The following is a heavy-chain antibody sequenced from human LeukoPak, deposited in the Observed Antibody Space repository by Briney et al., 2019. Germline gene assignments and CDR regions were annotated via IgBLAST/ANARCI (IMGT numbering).Heavy chain of an antibody. CDR1: GGTFSSYA. J-gene: IGHJ6*03. CDR3: ARSGKDIVVVPAARSSYYYYYYMDV. Sequence: SVKVSCKASGGTFSSYAISRVRQAPGQGLEWMGRIIPIFGTANYAQKFQGRVTITTDESTSTAYMELSSLRSEDTAVYYCARSGKDIVVVPAARSSYYYYYYMDVWGKGPRSPSP. V-gene: IGHV1-69*05. D-gene: IGHD2-2*01. CDR2: IIPIFGTA.